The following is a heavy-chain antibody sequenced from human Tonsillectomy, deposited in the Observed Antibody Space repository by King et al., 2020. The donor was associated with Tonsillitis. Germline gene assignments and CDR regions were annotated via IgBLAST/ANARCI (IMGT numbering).Heavy chain of an antibody. CDR2: ITAGGTT. CDR3: AKYLRTSVPTLCDAFDI. CDR1: GGSISSYH. D-gene: IGHD4-17*01. Sequence: VQLVESGPGLVKPSETLSLTCTVSGGSISSYHWSWIRQSAEKGLEWIGRITAGGTTSYYPSLQSRVTMSLDTSKNQFSLRLRSVTAADTAVYYCAKYLRTSVPTLCDAFDIWGQGKLVTVSS. J-gene: IGHJ3*02. V-gene: IGHV4-4*07.